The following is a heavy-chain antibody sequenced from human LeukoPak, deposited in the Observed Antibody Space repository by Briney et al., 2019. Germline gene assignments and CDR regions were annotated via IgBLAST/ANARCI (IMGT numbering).Heavy chain of an antibody. D-gene: IGHD1-26*01. CDR3: ARPIVGATRGFDP. J-gene: IGHJ5*02. V-gene: IGHV4-39*01. CDR2: IYHSGTT. CDR1: GGSISNSNYY. Sequence: CETLSLTCTVSGGSISNSNYYWGWIRQPPGKGLQWIGSIYHSGTTYHNPSLKSRVTISVDTSKNQFSLKLSSVTAADTAVYYCARPIVGATRGFDPCGQGTLVTVSS.